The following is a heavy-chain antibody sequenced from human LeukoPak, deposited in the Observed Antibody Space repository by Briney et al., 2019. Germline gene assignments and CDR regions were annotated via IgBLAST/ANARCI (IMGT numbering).Heavy chain of an antibody. CDR2: IKQDGSEK. D-gene: IGHD4/OR15-4a*01. Sequence: PGGSLRLSCAASRFTFSSYWMSWVRQAPGKGLEWVANIKQDGSEKYYVDSVKGRFTISRDNAKNSLYLQMNSLRAEDTASYHCAREVLVDYNYYYMDVWGKGTTVTISS. CDR1: RFTFSSYW. J-gene: IGHJ6*03. V-gene: IGHV3-7*03. CDR3: AREVLVDYNYYYMDV.